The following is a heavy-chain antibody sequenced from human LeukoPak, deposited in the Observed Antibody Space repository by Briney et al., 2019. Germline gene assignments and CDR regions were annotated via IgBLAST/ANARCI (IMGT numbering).Heavy chain of an antibody. CDR2: FYHSGST. D-gene: IGHD4-17*01. Sequence: SETLSLTCIVSGDSITSNNYYWGWIRQPPGKGLEWISFFYHSGSTFYNPSLKSRVTTSVDTSKNQFSLNLASVTAADTAIYYCARRMATATFDYWGPGTLVTVS. CDR1: GDSITSNNYY. CDR3: ARRMATATFDY. V-gene: IGHV4-39*01. J-gene: IGHJ4*02.